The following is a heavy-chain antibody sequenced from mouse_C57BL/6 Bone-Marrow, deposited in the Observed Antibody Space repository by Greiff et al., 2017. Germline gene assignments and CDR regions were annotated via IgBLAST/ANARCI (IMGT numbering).Heavy chain of an antibody. CDR1: GYTFTSYT. J-gene: IGHJ3*01. CDR3: ARGGSLFAY. V-gene: IGHV1-4*01. Sequence: VQLQQSGAELARPGASVKMSCKASGYTFTSYTMHWVKQRPGQGLEWIGYINPSSGYTKYNQKFKDKATLTADKSSSTAYMQLSSLTSEDAAVYYCARGGSLFAYWGQGTLVTVSA. CDR2: INPSSGYT.